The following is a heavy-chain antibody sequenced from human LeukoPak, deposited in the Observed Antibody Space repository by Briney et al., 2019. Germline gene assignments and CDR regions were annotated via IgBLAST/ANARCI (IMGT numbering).Heavy chain of an antibody. V-gene: IGHV4-4*09. CDR3: ARATPAGGVRFYY. CDR2: IYTTGNT. CDR1: GVSISSYY. Sequence: SETLSLTCTVSGVSISSYYWSWIRQPPGKGLEWIGSIYTTGNTRYNPSLKSRVTISVDTSKNQFSLKLSSVTAADTAVYYCARATPAGGVRFYYWGQGTLVTVSS. J-gene: IGHJ4*02. D-gene: IGHD3-16*01.